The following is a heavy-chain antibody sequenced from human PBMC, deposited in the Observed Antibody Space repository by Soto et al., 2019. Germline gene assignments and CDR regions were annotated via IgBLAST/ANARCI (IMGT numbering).Heavy chain of an antibody. CDR1: GGSISSYY. CDR3: ARLGYSSGWYVAPFDY. Sequence: SETLSLTCTVSGGSISSYYWSWIRQPPGKGLEWIGYIYYSGSTNYNPSLKSRVTISVDTSKNQFSLKLSSVTAADTAVYYCARLGYSSGWYVAPFDYCGQGTLVTVSS. J-gene: IGHJ4*02. CDR2: IYYSGST. D-gene: IGHD6-19*01. V-gene: IGHV4-59*08.